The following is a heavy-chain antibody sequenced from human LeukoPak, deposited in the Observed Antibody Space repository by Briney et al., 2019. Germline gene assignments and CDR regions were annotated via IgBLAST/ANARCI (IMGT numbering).Heavy chain of an antibody. CDR3: ARHRPLESGYYYYDY. D-gene: IGHD3-3*01. CDR1: GGSFSGYY. V-gene: IGHV4-34*01. Sequence: TSETLSLTCAVYGGSFSGYYWSWIRQPPGKGLEWIGEINHSGSTNYNPSLKSRVTISVDTSKDQFSLKLSSVTAADTAVYYCARHRPLESGYYYYDYWGQGTLVTVSS. J-gene: IGHJ4*02. CDR2: INHSGST.